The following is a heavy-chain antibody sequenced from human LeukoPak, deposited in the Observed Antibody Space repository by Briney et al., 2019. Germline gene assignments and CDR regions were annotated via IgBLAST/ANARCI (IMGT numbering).Heavy chain of an antibody. D-gene: IGHD3-22*01. V-gene: IGHV3-74*01. CDR2: IKSDGGST. CDR1: GFIFSSYW. Sequence: GGSLRLSCAASGFIFSSYWMHWVRQAPGKGLVGVSRIKSDGGSTSYADSVKGRFTISRGNAKNTLYLQMNSLRVEDTAVYYCARVKGYDSSGPFDYWGQGTLVTVSS. CDR3: ARVKGYDSSGPFDY. J-gene: IGHJ4*02.